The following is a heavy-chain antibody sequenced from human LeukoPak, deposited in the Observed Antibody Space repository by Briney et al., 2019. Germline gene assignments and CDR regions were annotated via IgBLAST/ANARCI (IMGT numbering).Heavy chain of an antibody. CDR1: GITVSSHY. J-gene: IGHJ4*02. V-gene: IGHV3-66*01. CDR2: IYSGGST. CDR3: AREYQPAAYDY. Sequence: QPGGSLRLSCAASGITVSSHYMSWVRQAPGKGLEWVSVIYSGGSTYYADSVKGRFTISRDNSKNTLRRQMNNLRAEDTAVYFCAREYQPAAYDYWGQGTLVIVSS. D-gene: IGHD2-2*01.